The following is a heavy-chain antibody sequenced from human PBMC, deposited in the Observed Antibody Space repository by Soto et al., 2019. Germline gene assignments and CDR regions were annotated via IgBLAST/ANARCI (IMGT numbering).Heavy chain of an antibody. CDR1: GYIFTSYW. V-gene: IGHV5-10-1*01. Sequence: GESLKISCNGSGYIFTSYWISWVRQMPGKGLEWMGRIDPSDSYTNYSPSFQGHVTISADKSISTAYLQWSSLKASDTAMYYCASWMGYCTNGVRPGLYYYYGMDVWGQGTTVTVSS. CDR3: ASWMGYCTNGVRPGLYYYYGMDV. J-gene: IGHJ6*02. D-gene: IGHD2-8*01. CDR2: IDPSDSYT.